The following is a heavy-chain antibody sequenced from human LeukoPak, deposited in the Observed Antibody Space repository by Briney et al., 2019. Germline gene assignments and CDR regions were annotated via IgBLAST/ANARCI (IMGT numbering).Heavy chain of an antibody. CDR1: GFTFSLYG. D-gene: IGHD4-17*01. V-gene: IGHV3-48*03. CDR3: ARKVVDYGIFDY. J-gene: IGHJ4*02. CDR2: ISSSGSTI. Sequence: PGGSLRLSCAAYGFTFSLYGMNWVRQAPGKGLEWLSYISSSGSTIYYADSVKGRFTISRANAKNSLYLQMNSLRAKDTAVYYCARKVVDYGIFDYWGQGTLVTVSS.